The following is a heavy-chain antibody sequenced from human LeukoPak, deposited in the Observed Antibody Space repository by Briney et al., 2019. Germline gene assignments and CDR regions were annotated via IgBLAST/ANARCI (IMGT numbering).Heavy chain of an antibody. Sequence: GGSLDLSWPASGFTLSSYAMHWARRAQGKGLEWVAVITYDGSNKYYADSVKGRFTISRDNSKNTLYLQMNSLRAEDTAVYYCARDHATIAVAGIEAYWGQGTLVTVSS. D-gene: IGHD6-19*01. CDR2: ITYDGSNK. CDR3: ARDHATIAVAGIEAY. CDR1: GFTLSSYA. V-gene: IGHV3-30*04. J-gene: IGHJ4*02.